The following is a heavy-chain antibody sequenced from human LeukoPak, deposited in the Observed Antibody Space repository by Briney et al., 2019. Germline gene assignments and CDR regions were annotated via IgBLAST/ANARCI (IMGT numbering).Heavy chain of an antibody. CDR3: ARDQDPKTGDY. Sequence: ASVKVSCKASGYTFTSHGISWVRQAPGQGLEWMGWISTYNGNTNYAQKLQGRVSMTTDTSTSTAYMDLRSLRSDDTAVYYCARDQDPKTGDYWGQGTLVTVSS. J-gene: IGHJ4*02. D-gene: IGHD3-10*01. V-gene: IGHV1-18*01. CDR2: ISTYNGNT. CDR1: GYTFTSHG.